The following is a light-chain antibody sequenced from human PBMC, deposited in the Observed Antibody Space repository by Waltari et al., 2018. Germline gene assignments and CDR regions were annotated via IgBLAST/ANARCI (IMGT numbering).Light chain of an antibody. V-gene: IGLV1-47*01. CDR3: AAWDDSLSAWV. Sequence: HSVLTQPPSASGTPGQRVTISSSGSNSNIGSNYVYWYQQLPGAAPKLLIYRSNQRLSGVPDRFSASKSVTAASLAISGLRSEDEADYYCAAWDDSLSAWVFGGGTKLTVL. J-gene: IGLJ3*02. CDR2: RSN. CDR1: NSNIGSNY.